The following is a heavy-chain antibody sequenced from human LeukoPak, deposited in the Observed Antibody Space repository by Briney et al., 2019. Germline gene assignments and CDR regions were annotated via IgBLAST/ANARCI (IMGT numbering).Heavy chain of an antibody. D-gene: IGHD6-13*01. J-gene: IGHJ4*02. CDR1: GFTFSRYA. Sequence: GGSLRLSCLASGFTFSRYAMHWVRQAPGKGLEWVAVIWFDGSNKYYADSVKGRFTISRDNSKNTLYLQMNSLRAEDTAVYYCARGAADPDYWGQGTLVTVSS. CDR2: IWFDGSNK. CDR3: ARGAADPDY. V-gene: IGHV3-33*08.